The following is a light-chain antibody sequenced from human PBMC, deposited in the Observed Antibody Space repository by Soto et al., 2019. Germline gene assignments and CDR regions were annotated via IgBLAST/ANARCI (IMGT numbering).Light chain of an antibody. J-gene: IGKJ1*01. CDR2: GAP. V-gene: IGKV3-15*01. CDR3: QQYDNWPWT. CDR1: QYINTR. Sequence: EIVLTQSPATLSSFPGDRVTLSCRASQYINTRLAWYQQKPGQAPRLLIYGAPRRATGFPARFSGSGSGTDFTLTISSLQSEDFAVYYCQQYDNWPWTFGQGTKVDIK.